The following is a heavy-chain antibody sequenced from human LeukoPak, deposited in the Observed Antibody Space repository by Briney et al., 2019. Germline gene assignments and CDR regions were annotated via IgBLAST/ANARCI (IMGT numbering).Heavy chain of an antibody. CDR2: ISGYKVYT. D-gene: IGHD5/OR15-5a*01. CDR1: GYTFCNHG. Sequence: ASVKVSCKASGYTFCNHGISGVRQAPGQGLEWMGWISGYKVYTKYAQKFQGRVAMTTDTSTNTAYMEPRSLTSDDTTVYYCARDVDTMSTTIYDYWGQGTLVTVSS. CDR3: ARDVDTMSTTIYDY. J-gene: IGHJ4*02. V-gene: IGHV1-18*01.